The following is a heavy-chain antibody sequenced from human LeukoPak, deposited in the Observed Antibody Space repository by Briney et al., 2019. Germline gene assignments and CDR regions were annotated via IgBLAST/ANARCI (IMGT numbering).Heavy chain of an antibody. V-gene: IGHV3-30*03. CDR3: ARGSGSYYNGNQYYMDV. D-gene: IGHD3-10*01. CDR2: ISYDGSNK. Sequence: PGRSLRLSCAASGFTFSSYGMHWVRQAPGKGLEWVAVISYDGSNKYYANSVKGRFTVSRDNSKNTLYLQMGSLRAEDMAVYYCARGSGSYYNGNQYYMDVWGKGTTVTISS. J-gene: IGHJ6*03. CDR1: GFTFSSYG.